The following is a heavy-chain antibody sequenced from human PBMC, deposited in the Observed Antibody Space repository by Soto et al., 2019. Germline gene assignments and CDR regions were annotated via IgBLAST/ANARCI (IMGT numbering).Heavy chain of an antibody. CDR2: IYYSGST. CDR3: AREGYSSGVFDP. D-gene: IGHD5-18*01. CDR1: GGSISSGGYY. J-gene: IGHJ5*02. Sequence: QVQLQESGPGLVKPSQTLSLTCTVSGGSISSGGYYWSWIRQRPGKGLEWIGYIYYSGSTYYNPSLKSRVTISVDTSKNQFSLKLSSATAADTAVYYCAREGYSSGVFDPWGQGTLVTVSS. V-gene: IGHV4-31*03.